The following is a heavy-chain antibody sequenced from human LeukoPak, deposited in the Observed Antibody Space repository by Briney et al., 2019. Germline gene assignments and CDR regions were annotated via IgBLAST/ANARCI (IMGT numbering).Heavy chain of an antibody. Sequence: ASVKVSCKASGYTFTGYGISWVRQAPGQGLEWMGWISAYNGNTNYAQKLQGRVTMTTDTSTSTAYMELRSLRSDDTAVYYCARVNPPGITMIVDYWGQGTLVTVSS. J-gene: IGHJ4*02. CDR3: ARVNPPGITMIVDY. V-gene: IGHV1-18*01. D-gene: IGHD3-22*01. CDR2: ISAYNGNT. CDR1: GYTFTGYG.